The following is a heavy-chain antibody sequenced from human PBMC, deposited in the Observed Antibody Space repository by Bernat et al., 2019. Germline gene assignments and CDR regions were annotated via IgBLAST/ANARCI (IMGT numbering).Heavy chain of an antibody. CDR2: INSDGSST. CDR3: AREHYDILTGYQYFDY. Sequence: EVQLVESGGGLVRPGGSLRLSCAASGFTFSSYWMHWVRQAPGKGLVWVSRINSDGSSTSYADSVKGRFTISRDNAKNTLYLQMNSLRAEDTAVYYCAREHYDILTGYQYFDYWGQGTLVTVSS. CDR1: GFTFSSYW. D-gene: IGHD3-9*01. V-gene: IGHV3-74*01. J-gene: IGHJ4*02.